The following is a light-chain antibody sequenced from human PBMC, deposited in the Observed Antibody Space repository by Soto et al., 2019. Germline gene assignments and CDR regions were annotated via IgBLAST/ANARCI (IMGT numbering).Light chain of an antibody. CDR1: QSVSNNY. CDR2: GAS. J-gene: IGKJ5*01. Sequence: EIVLTQSPGTLSLSPGARAPLSCRASQSVSNNYLAWYQQKPGQAPRLLIYGASNRATGIPDRFSGSGSGTDFTLTITSLQSDDFAVYFCQQYSDWPITFGQGTRLEIK. CDR3: QQYSDWPIT. V-gene: IGKV3-20*01.